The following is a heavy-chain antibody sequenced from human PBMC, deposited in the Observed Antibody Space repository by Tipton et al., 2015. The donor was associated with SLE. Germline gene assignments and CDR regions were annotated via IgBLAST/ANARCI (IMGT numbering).Heavy chain of an antibody. J-gene: IGHJ4*02. CDR3: ARGSSLYNWNFFDY. CDR1: GFTFSGYW. V-gene: IGHV3-7*01. D-gene: IGHD1-20*01. CDR2: INQDGSEK. Sequence: SLRLSCAASGFTFSGYWITWVRQAPGKGLEWVANINQDGSEKYYVDSVKGRFTISRDNAKNSLFLQMNSLRVEDTAVYYCARGSSLYNWNFFDYWGQGTLVTVSS.